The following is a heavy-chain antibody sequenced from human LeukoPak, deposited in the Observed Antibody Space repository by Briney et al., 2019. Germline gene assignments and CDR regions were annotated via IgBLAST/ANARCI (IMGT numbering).Heavy chain of an antibody. J-gene: IGHJ4*02. CDR3: ARDRGGFWTGYSSSCLDY. CDR1: GFTFSSYA. V-gene: IGHV3-30*04. CDR2: ISYDGSNK. D-gene: IGHD6-13*01. Sequence: GGSLRLSCAASGFTFSSYAMHWVRQAPGKGLEWVAVISYDGSNKYYADSVKGRFTISRDNSKNTLYLQMNSLRAEDTAVYYCARDRGGFWTGYSSSCLDYWGQGTLVTVSS.